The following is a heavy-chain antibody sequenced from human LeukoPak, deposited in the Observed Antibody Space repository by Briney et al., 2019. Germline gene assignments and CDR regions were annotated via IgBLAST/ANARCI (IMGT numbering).Heavy chain of an antibody. Sequence: GASVKVSCKASGYTFTGYYMHWVRQAPGQGLEWMGWINPNSGGTNYAQKFQGRVTMTRDTSTSTVYMELSSLRSEDTAVYYCARNYELWSGADYYYMDVWGKGTTVTISS. CDR1: GYTFTGYY. CDR2: INPNSGGT. D-gene: IGHD5-18*01. V-gene: IGHV1-2*02. CDR3: ARNYELWSGADYYYMDV. J-gene: IGHJ6*03.